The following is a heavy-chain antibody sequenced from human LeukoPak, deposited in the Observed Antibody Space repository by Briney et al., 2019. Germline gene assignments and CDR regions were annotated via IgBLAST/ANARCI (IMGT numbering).Heavy chain of an antibody. CDR2: IYYSGST. V-gene: IGHV4-59*01. J-gene: IGHJ6*02. Sequence: SETLSLTCTVSGGSINSYYWSWIRQPPGKGLEWIGYIYYSGSTNYNPSLKSRVTISVDTSTNQFSLKLSSVTAADTAVYYCARDNWNYGSSMDVWGQGTTVTVSS. D-gene: IGHD1-7*01. CDR3: ARDNWNYGSSMDV. CDR1: GGSINSYY.